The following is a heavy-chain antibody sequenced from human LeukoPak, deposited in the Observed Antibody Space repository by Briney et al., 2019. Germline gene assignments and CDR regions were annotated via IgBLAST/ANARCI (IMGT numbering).Heavy chain of an antibody. J-gene: IGHJ5*02. V-gene: IGHV5-51*01. CDR2: IYPGDSNT. CDR3: ARQGIREWFDP. D-gene: IGHD2-15*01. CDR1: GYSFTTYW. Sequence: GESLKISCKNSGYSFTTYWIGWVRQMPGKGLEWMGIIYPGDSNTRYSPSFQGQVTISADKSISTAYLQWSSLKASDTAMYYCARQGIREWFDPWGQGTLVIVSS.